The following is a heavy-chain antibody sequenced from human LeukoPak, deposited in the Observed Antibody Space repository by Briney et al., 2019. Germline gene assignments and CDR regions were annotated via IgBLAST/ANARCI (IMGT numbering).Heavy chain of an antibody. J-gene: IGHJ4*02. CDR2: ISAYNGNT. CDR1: GYTFTSYG. CDR3: VRSLAIAVAGIFDY. D-gene: IGHD6-19*01. V-gene: IGHV1-18*01. Sequence: ASVKVSCKASGYTFTSYGVSWVRQAPGQGLEWMGWISAYNGNTNYAQKLQGRVTMTTDTSTSTAYMELRSLRSDDTAVYYCVRSLAIAVAGIFDYWGQGTLVTVSS.